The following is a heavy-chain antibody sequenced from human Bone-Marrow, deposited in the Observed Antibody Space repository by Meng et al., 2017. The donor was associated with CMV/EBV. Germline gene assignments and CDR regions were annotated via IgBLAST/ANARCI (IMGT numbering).Heavy chain of an antibody. V-gene: IGHV3-21*01. Sequence: GESLKISCAASGFTFSSYSMNWVRQAPGKGLEWVSSISSSSSYIYYADSVKGRFTISRDNAKNSLYLQMNSLRAEDTAVYYCARDPGSGYLSPFDYWGQGTRVTVSS. J-gene: IGHJ4*02. D-gene: IGHD3-22*01. CDR3: ARDPGSGYLSPFDY. CDR1: GFTFSSYS. CDR2: ISSSSSYI.